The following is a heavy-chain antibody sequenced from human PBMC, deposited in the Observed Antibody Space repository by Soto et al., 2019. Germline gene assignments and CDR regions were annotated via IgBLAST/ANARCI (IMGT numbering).Heavy chain of an antibody. CDR1: GGSFSGYY. V-gene: IGHV4-34*01. D-gene: IGHD3-22*01. CDR2: INHSGST. CDR3: ATKSVSSGYQTLDY. J-gene: IGHJ4*02. Sequence: PSETLSLTCAVYGGSFSGYYWSWIRQPPGKGLEWIGEINHSGSTNYNPSLKSRVTISVDTSKNQFSLKLSSVTAADTAVYYCATKSVSSGYQTLDYWGQGTLVTVSS.